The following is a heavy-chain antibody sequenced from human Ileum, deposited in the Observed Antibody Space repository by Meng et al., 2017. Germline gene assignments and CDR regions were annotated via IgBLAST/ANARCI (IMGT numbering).Heavy chain of an antibody. CDR1: GFTFSDCA. Sequence: GESLKISCAASGFTFSDCAMHWVRQASGKGLEWVGRIERKPNNYATAYAASVKGRFTISRDDATNTAFLQMNSLNTEDTAVYYCTRDGGLWNWFDSWGQGTLVTVSS. CDR3: TRDGGLWNWFDS. V-gene: IGHV3-73*01. D-gene: IGHD5-18*01. CDR2: IERKPNNYAT. J-gene: IGHJ5*01.